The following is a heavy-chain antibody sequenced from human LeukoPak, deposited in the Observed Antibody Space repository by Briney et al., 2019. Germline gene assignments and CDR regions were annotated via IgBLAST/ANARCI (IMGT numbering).Heavy chain of an antibody. D-gene: IGHD5-18*01. CDR2: MFDSEST. V-gene: IGHV4-59*11. Sequence: PSETLSLTCTVSGVSISSHYWSWLRQPPGKGLEWVGYMFDSESTKDNPSLKSRITLSADTSKNQFSLRLSSVTAADTAVYYCATIKRGSIYGYFDFWGQGILVTVSS. J-gene: IGHJ4*02. CDR1: GVSISSHY. CDR3: ATIKRGSIYGYFDF.